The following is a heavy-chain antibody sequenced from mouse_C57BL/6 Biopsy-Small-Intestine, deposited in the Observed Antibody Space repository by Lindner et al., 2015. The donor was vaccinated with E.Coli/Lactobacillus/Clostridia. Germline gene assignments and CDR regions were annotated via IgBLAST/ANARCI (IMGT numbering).Heavy chain of an antibody. CDR3: VRGGYGSSPIY. V-gene: IGHV14-2*01. D-gene: IGHD1-1*01. J-gene: IGHJ3*01. Sequence: VQLQESGTELVKPGASVKLSCTASGFNIKDYCMHWVKQRTEQGLEWIGRIDPEDGETKYVPKFQGKATITADTSSNTAYLQFSSLTSEDTAVYYCVRGGYGSSPIYWGQGTLVTVSA. CDR2: IDPEDGET. CDR1: GFNIKDYC.